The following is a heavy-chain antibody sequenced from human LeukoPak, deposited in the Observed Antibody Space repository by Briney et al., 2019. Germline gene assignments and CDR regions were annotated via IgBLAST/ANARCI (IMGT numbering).Heavy chain of an antibody. CDR1: GGSISSYY. D-gene: IGHD3-10*01. CDR3: ATDSGSYFNVRGIDSFYI. Sequence: NPSETLSLTCTVSGGSISSYYWSWIRQPPGKGLEWIGYIYYSGSTNYNPSLKSRVTISVDTSKNQFSLKLSSVTAADTAVYYCATDSGSYFNVRGIDSFYIWGQGTMVTVSS. CDR2: IYYSGST. J-gene: IGHJ3*02. V-gene: IGHV4-59*01.